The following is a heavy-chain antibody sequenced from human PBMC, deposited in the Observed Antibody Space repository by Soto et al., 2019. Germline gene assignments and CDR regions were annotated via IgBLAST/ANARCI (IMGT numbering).Heavy chain of an antibody. J-gene: IGHJ4*02. CDR2: ISDTGSNT. CDR3: AKRVAYSSSSAFFDN. CDR1: GFTFGNYG. D-gene: IGHD6-6*01. V-gene: IGHV3-23*05. Sequence: GGSLILSCAASGFTFGNYGMNWVRQAPGKGLEWVSSISDTGSNTFYADFVKGRFTISRDSSKSSLYLQMNSLRADDTALYFCAKRVAYSSSSAFFDNWGQGIQVTVSS.